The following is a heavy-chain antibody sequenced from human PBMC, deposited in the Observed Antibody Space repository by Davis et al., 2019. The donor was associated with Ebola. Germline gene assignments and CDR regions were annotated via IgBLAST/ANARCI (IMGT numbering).Heavy chain of an antibody. CDR1: GFTFSSYA. J-gene: IGHJ4*02. V-gene: IGHV3-23*01. CDR2: ISGSGGST. D-gene: IGHD6-19*01. Sequence: PGGSLRLSCAASGFTFSSYAMSWVRQAPGKGLEWVSAISGSGGSTYYADSVKGRFTISRDNSKNTLYLQMNRLRAEDTAVYYCARDHSSGWQGGYFDYWGQGTLVTVSS. CDR3: ARDHSSGWQGGYFDY.